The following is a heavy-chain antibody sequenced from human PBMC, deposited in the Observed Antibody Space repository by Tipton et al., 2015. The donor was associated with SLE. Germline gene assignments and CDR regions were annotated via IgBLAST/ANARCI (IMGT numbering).Heavy chain of an antibody. D-gene: IGHD6-13*01. CDR1: GYSISSHY. V-gene: IGHV4-59*11. CDR2: ISYSETT. CDR3: ARDPYDSTWRNGWFDP. J-gene: IGHJ5*02. Sequence: TLSLTCAVSGYSISSHYWSWIRQPPGKGLEWIGYISYSETTNYNPSLKSRVTISVDTSKNQFSLKLRSVTAADTAVYFCARDPYDSTWRNGWFDPWGQGTLVTVSS.